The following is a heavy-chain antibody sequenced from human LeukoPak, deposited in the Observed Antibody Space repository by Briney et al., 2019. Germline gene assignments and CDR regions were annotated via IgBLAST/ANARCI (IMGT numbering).Heavy chain of an antibody. CDR3: ARGPGWAAATAGGLDY. J-gene: IGHJ4*02. CDR2: MNPNSGNT. CDR1: GYTFTGYY. D-gene: IGHD6-13*01. V-gene: IGHV1-8*03. Sequence: ASVKVSCKASGYTFTGYYMHWVRQATGQGLEWMGWMNPNSGNTGYAQKFQGRVTITRNTSISTAYMELSSLRSEDTAVYYCARGPGWAAATAGGLDYWGQGTLVTVSS.